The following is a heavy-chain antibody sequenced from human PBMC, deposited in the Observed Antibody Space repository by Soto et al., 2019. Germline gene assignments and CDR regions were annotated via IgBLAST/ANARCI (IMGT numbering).Heavy chain of an antibody. CDR2: INHSGST. J-gene: IGHJ4*02. Sequence: PSETLSLTCAVYGGSFSGYYCSWMRQPPGKGLEWIGEINHSGSTNYNPSLKSRVTISVDTSKNQFSLKLSSVTAADTAVYYCAREGVWGSYRYAGVDYWGQGTLVTVSS. CDR1: GGSFSGYY. CDR3: AREGVWGSYRYAGVDY. V-gene: IGHV4-34*01. D-gene: IGHD3-16*02.